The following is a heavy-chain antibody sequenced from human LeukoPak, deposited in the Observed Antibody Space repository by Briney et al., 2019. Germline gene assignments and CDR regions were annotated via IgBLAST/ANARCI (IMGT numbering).Heavy chain of an antibody. CDR2: IYYSGST. CDR3: ARADADSMDYYYGMDA. CDR1: GGSISSYY. J-gene: IGHJ6*02. D-gene: IGHD3-10*01. V-gene: IGHV4-59*01. Sequence: PSETLSLTCTVSGGSISSYYWSWIRQPPGKGLEWIGYIYYSGSTNYNPSLKSRVTISVDTSKNQFSLKLSSVTAADTAVYYCARADADSMDYYYGMDAWGQGTTVTVSS.